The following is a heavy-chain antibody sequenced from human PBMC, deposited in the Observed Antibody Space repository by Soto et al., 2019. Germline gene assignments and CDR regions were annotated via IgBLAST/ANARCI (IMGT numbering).Heavy chain of an antibody. CDR1: GYTFTGYY. V-gene: IGHV1-2*02. J-gene: IGHJ5*02. CDR2: INPNSGGT. CDR3: ARAPNPYSSSSGWFDP. D-gene: IGHD6-6*01. Sequence: ASVKVSCKASGYTFTGYYMHWVRQAPGQGLEWMGWINPNSGGTNYAQKFQGRVTMTRDTSISTAYIELSRLRSDDTAVYYCARAPNPYSSSSGWFDPWGQGNLVTVS.